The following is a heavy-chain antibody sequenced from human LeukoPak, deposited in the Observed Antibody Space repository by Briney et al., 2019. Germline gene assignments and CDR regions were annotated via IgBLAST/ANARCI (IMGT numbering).Heavy chain of an antibody. D-gene: IGHD6-19*01. CDR3: ARVTAVAGTSVGVDA. Sequence: GGSLRLSCAASGFTFSSYSMSWVRQAPGKGLEWVSSISSSNYIYYADSVKGRFTISRDNAKNSLYLQMNSLRAEDTAVYYCARVTAVAGTSVGVDAWGQGILVTVS. CDR1: GFTFSSYS. CDR2: ISSSNYI. V-gene: IGHV3-21*01. J-gene: IGHJ4*02.